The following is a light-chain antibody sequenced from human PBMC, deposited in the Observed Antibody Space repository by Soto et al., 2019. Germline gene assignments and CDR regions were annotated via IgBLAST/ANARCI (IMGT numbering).Light chain of an antibody. CDR3: QQYYAYPLT. Sequence: AIRMTQSPSSLSASTGDRVTVTCRASEGINSYLAWYQQKPGKAPKLLISAASTLQSGVPSRFSGSKSGTDFTLTISDLHSEDFAAYYCQQYYAYPLTFGGGTKMEVK. V-gene: IGKV1-8*01. CDR1: EGINSY. J-gene: IGKJ4*01. CDR2: AAS.